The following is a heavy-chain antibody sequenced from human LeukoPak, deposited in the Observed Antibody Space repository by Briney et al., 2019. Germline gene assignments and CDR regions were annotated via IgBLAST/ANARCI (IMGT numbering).Heavy chain of an antibody. J-gene: IGHJ3*02. D-gene: IGHD3-10*01. V-gene: IGHV3-21*01. Sequence: GGSLRLSCAASGFTFSAHSMNWVRQAPGKGLEGVSSTSSSSSYRYYADSMQGRFTIPRANAKNSLSLQMNSLRAEDTAVYYCARDAYGSGSYHAFDIWGQGTMVTVSS. CDR3: ARDAYGSGSYHAFDI. CDR2: TSSSSSYR. CDR1: GFTFSAHS.